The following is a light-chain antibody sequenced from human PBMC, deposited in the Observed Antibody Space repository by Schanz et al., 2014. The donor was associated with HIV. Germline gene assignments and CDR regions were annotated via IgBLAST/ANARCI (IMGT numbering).Light chain of an antibody. Sequence: EIVLTQSPGTLSLFPGERAALSCRASQTITSNFLAWYQQKSGQPPRLLIYGASTRATGIPARFSGSGSGTDFTLTISSLQSEDFASYYCQQYNNWPTFGQGTKVEIK. J-gene: IGKJ1*01. CDR3: QQYNNWPT. CDR2: GAS. V-gene: IGKV3D-15*01. CDR1: QTITSN.